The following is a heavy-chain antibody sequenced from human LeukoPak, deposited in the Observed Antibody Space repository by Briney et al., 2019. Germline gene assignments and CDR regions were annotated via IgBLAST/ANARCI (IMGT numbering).Heavy chain of an antibody. V-gene: IGHV1-69*13. CDR2: IIPIFGTA. CDR1: GGTFSSYA. CDR3: ARGQPPVPAASYYYYGMDV. D-gene: IGHD2-2*01. J-gene: IGHJ6*02. Sequence: APVKVSCKASGGTFSSYAISWVRQAPGQGLEWMGGIIPIFGTANYAQKFQGRVTITADESTSTAYMELSSLRSEDTAVYYCARGQPPVPAASYYYYGMDVWGQGTTVTVSS.